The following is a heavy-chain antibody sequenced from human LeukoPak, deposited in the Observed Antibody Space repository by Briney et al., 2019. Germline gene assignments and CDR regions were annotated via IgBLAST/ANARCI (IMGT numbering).Heavy chain of an antibody. J-gene: IGHJ4*02. CDR1: GFTFSSYW. V-gene: IGHV3-74*01. CDR3: ATVTERENYHYTANL. Sequence: PGGSLRLSCAASGFTFSSYWMHWVRQAPGEGLVWVSRINSDGSSTNYADSVKGRFTISRDNAKNTLYLQMNSLRAEDTAVYYCATVTERENYHYTANLWGQGTLVIVS. CDR2: INSDGSST. D-gene: IGHD3-16*02.